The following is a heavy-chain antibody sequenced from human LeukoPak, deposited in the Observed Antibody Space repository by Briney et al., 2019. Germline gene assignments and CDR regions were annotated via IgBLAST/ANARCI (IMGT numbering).Heavy chain of an antibody. CDR1: GFTFSTYA. D-gene: IGHD6-13*01. CDR2: ISGSGSST. J-gene: IGHJ4*02. CDR3: AKEEGGIGTCPTGY. V-gene: IGHV3-23*01. Sequence: GGSLRLSCVGSGFTFSTYAMSWVRQAPGMGLEWVSTISGSGSSTNYADSVKGRFTISRDNSKNTLYLQMNSLRAEDMAVYHCAKEEGGIGTCPTGYWGQGTLVTVSS.